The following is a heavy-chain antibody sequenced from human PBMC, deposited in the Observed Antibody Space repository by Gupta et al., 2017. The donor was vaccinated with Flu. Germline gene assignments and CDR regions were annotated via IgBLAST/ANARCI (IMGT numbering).Heavy chain of an antibody. Sequence: EVQLVESGGGLVPPGGSLNLSCAASGFLFSDSAMRWVRQASGKGLEWVGRSRSKANNYATTYAASVKGRFTISRDDSKSTAFLQMNSLKTEDTAVYYCTDGWNNEQGWGQGTLVTVSS. V-gene: IGHV3-73*02. CDR2: SRSKANNYAT. CDR3: TDGWNNEQG. J-gene: IGHJ1*01. D-gene: IGHD1/OR15-1a*01. CDR1: GFLFSDSA.